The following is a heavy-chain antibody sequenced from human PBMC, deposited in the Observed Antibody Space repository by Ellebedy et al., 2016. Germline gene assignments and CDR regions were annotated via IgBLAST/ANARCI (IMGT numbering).Heavy chain of an antibody. D-gene: IGHD6-13*01. J-gene: IGHJ2*01. CDR1: GYTFTSYY. CDR3: ARGGSGTDWYFDL. Sequence: ASVKVSCKASGYTFTSYYMHWVRQAPGQGLEWMGIINPSGGSTSNAQKIQGRVTMTRDTSTSTVYMELTSIRSEDTAVYYCARGGSGTDWYFDLWGRGTLVTVSS. V-gene: IGHV1-46*01. CDR2: INPSGGST.